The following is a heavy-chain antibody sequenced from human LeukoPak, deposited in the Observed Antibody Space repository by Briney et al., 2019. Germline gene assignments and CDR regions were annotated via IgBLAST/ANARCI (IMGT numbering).Heavy chain of an antibody. D-gene: IGHD2-21*01. Sequence: GASVKVSCKASGYTFTRYGISWVRQAPGQGLEWMGWINPYNDNTNYAQNLQGRVTMTTDTSTSTAYMELRSLTSDDTALYYCARDPEDGDDPWGQGTLVTVSS. J-gene: IGHJ5*02. CDR3: ARDPEDGDDP. CDR1: GYTFTRYG. CDR2: INPYNDNT. V-gene: IGHV1-18*01.